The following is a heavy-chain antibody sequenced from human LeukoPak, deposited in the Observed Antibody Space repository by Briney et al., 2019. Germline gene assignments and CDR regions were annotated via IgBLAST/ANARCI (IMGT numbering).Heavy chain of an antibody. CDR3: ARGGTMGDSIVYFDY. CDR1: GYTLTELS. J-gene: IGHJ4*02. D-gene: IGHD4/OR15-4a*01. CDR2: FDPEDGET. Sequence: ASVRVSCKVSGYTLTELSMHWVRQAPGKGLEWMGGFDPEDGETIYAQKFQGRVTMTEDTSTDTAYMELSSLRSEDTAVYYCARGGTMGDSIVYFDYWGQGTLVTVSS. V-gene: IGHV1-24*01.